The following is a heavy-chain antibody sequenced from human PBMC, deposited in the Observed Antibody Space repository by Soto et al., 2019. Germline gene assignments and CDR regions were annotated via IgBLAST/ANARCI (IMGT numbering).Heavy chain of an antibody. D-gene: IGHD2-15*01. Sequence: GGSLRLSCAASGFTFSSYAMSWVRQAPGKGLEWVSAISGSGGSTYYADSVKGRFTISRDNSKNTRYLQMNSLRAEDTAVYYCAKDPGVLRGGGSWGSAEYFQHWGQGTLVTVSS. J-gene: IGHJ1*01. CDR1: GFTFSSYA. CDR3: AKDPGVLRGGGSWGSAEYFQH. CDR2: ISGSGGST. V-gene: IGHV3-23*01.